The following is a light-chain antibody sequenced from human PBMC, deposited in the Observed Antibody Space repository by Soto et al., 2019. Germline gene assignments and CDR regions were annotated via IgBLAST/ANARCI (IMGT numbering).Light chain of an antibody. J-gene: IGKJ1*01. CDR3: QQYGSSPPT. V-gene: IGKV3-20*01. Sequence: ESVLAQSPGTLSLSPGERATLSCRASQSVNSNYLTRYQQKPGQAPRLLIYGASSRATGSPDRFSGSGSGTDFTLTISTLEAEDFALYYCQQYGSSPPTFSQGTKVEIK. CDR1: QSVNSNY. CDR2: GAS.